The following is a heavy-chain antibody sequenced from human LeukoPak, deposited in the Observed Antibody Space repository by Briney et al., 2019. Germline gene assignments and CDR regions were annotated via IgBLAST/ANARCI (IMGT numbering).Heavy chain of an antibody. CDR2: INSDGSST. J-gene: IGHJ6*04. Sequence: GGSLRLSCAASGFTFSSYWMHWVRQAPGKGLVGVSRINSDGSSTSYADSVKGRFTISRDNAKNTLYLQMNSLRAEDTAVYYCARDQMAYCSSTSCYDDGMDVWGKGTTVTVSS. CDR3: ARDQMAYCSSTSCYDDGMDV. V-gene: IGHV3-74*01. CDR1: GFTFSSYW. D-gene: IGHD2-2*01.